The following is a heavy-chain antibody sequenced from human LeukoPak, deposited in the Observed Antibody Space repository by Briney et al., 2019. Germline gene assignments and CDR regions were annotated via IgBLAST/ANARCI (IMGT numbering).Heavy chain of an antibody. CDR2: IKSKTDGGTT. CDR3: TTDSGRVLLWSHG. V-gene: IGHV3-15*01. J-gene: IGHJ4*02. Sequence: GGSLRLSCAASGFTFSNAWMSWVRQAPGKGLEWVGRIKSKTDGGTTDYAAPVKGRFTISRDDSKNTLYLQMNSLKTEDTAVYYCTTDSGRVLLWSHGGGQGTLVTVSS. D-gene: IGHD3-10*01. CDR1: GFTFSNAW.